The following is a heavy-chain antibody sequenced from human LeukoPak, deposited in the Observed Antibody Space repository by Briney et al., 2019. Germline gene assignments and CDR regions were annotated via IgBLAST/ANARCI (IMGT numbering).Heavy chain of an antibody. J-gene: IGHJ3*02. CDR3: ARHEQAAVYDAFDI. CDR1: GGSISGSSYY. V-gene: IGHV4-39*01. D-gene: IGHD6-13*01. CDR2: IYYSGST. Sequence: SETLSLTCTVSGGSISGSSYYWGWIRQPPGKGLEWIGSIYYSGSTYYNPSLKSRVTISVDTSKNQFSLKLSSVTAADTAVYYCARHEQAAVYDAFDIWGQGTMVTVSS.